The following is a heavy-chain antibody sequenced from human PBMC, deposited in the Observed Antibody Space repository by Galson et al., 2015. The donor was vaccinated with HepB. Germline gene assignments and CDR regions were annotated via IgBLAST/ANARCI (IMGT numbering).Heavy chain of an antibody. D-gene: IGHD3-10*01. J-gene: IGHJ6*02. CDR2: IKSKTDGGTT. CDR1: GFTFSNAW. V-gene: IGHV3-15*01. CDR3: TTDLVVTVRGRDIYYYYGMDV. Sequence: SLRLSCAASGFTFSNAWMSWVRQAPGKGLEWVGRIKSKTDGGTTDYAAPVKGRFTISRDDSKNTLYLQMNSLKTEDTAVYYCTTDLVVTVRGRDIYYYYGMDVWGQGTTVTVSS.